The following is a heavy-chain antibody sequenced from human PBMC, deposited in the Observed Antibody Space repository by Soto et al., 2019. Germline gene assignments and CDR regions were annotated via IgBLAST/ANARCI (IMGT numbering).Heavy chain of an antibody. V-gene: IGHV4-30-2*01. CDR2: TYHSGST. Sequence: QLQLQESGSGLVTPSQTLSLTCAVSGGSISSGGYSWNWIRQPPGKGLEWIGNTYHSGSTYYNASLKSRVTTSVDRSKNQFSLKLSSVTAADTAVYYCGRGDYANAFDIWGQGTMVTVSS. CDR3: GRGDYANAFDI. CDR1: GGSISSGGYS. D-gene: IGHD4-17*01. J-gene: IGHJ3*02.